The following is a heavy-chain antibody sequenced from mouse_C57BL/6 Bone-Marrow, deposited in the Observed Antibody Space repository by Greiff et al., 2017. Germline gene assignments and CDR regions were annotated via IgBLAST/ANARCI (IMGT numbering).Heavy chain of an antibody. J-gene: IGHJ2*01. Sequence: QVQLQQPGAELVKPGASVKLSCKASGYTFTSYWMHWVKQRPGQGLEWIGMIHPNSGSTNYNEKFKSKATLTVDKSSSTAYMQLSSLTSEDSAVYYCARSGGGAYFDYWGQGTTLTVSS. D-gene: IGHD3-1*01. CDR3: ARSGGGAYFDY. CDR1: GYTFTSYW. CDR2: IHPNSGST. V-gene: IGHV1-64*01.